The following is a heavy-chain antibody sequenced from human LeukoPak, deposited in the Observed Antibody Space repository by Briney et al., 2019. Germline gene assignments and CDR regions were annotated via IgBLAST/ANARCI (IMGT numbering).Heavy chain of an antibody. D-gene: IGHD6-19*01. J-gene: IGHJ4*02. CDR3: ARETSSGWYVDY. Sequence: GGSLRLSCAAPGFTFSDYYMSWIRQAPGKGLEWVSYISSSGSTIYYADPVKGRFTISRDNAKNSLYLQMNSLRAEDTAVYYCARETSSGWYVDYWGQGTLVTVSS. V-gene: IGHV3-11*04. CDR1: GFTFSDYY. CDR2: ISSSGSTI.